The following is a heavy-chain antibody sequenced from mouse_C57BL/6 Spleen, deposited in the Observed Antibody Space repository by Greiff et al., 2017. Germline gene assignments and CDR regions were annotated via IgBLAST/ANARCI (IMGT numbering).Heavy chain of an antibody. J-gene: IGHJ2*01. V-gene: IGHV10-3*01. D-gene: IGHD4-1*01. CDR3: VRERTGAYYFDY. Sequence: VQVVESGGGLVQPKGPLKLSCAASGFTFNTYAMHWVRQAPGKGLEWVARIRSKSSNYATYYADSVKDRFTISRDDSKSMLYLQMNNLKTEDTAMYYCVRERTGAYYFDYWGQGTTLTVSS. CDR2: IRSKSSNYAT. CDR1: GFTFNTYA.